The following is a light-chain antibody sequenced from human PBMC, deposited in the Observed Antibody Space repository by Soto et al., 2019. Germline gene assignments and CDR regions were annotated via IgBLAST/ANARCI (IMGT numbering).Light chain of an antibody. CDR2: DVS. V-gene: IGKV1-5*01. J-gene: IGKJ1*01. CDR3: QQYHRYST. CDR1: QSINAW. Sequence: DIQMTQAPSTLSASVGDRVTITCRASQSINAWLAWYQQKPGKAPKLLIYDVSTFDSGVTSRFSGSASGTEFTLTTSSLESDDFATYYCQQYHRYSTFGQGTRVDIK.